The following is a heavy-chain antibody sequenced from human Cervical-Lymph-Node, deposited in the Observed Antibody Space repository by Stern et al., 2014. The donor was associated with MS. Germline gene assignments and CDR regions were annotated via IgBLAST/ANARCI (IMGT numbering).Heavy chain of an antibody. CDR1: GFSVATAGGG. CDR2: LYWDDDK. D-gene: IGHD2-15*01. V-gene: IGHV2-5*02. J-gene: IGHJ4*02. Sequence: QITLKESGPTLVKPTQTVTLTCTLSGFSVATAGGGVGWIRQPPGKALEWLAPLYWDDDKLYSPSLKNRLTIIKDTSKNQVVLTMTNVDPVDTATYYCAHSRVKYCRGGTCYSSLFDYWGQGTLVTVSS. CDR3: AHSRVKYCRGGTCYSSLFDY.